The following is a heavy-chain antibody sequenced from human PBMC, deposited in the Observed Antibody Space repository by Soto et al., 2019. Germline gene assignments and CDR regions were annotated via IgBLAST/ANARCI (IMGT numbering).Heavy chain of an antibody. V-gene: IGHV4-34*01. CDR3: AFLGYCSGGSCRDY. D-gene: IGHD2-15*01. CDR1: GGSFSGYY. Sequence: QVQLQQWGAGLLKPSETLSLTCAVYGGSFSGYYWSWIRQPPGKGLEWIGEINHSGSTNYNPSLKSRVTIPVDTSKNQFSLKLSSVTAADTAVYYCAFLGYCSGGSCRDYWGQGTLVTVSS. J-gene: IGHJ4*02. CDR2: INHSGST.